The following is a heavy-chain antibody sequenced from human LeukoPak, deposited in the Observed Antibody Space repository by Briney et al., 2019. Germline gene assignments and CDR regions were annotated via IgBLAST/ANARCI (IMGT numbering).Heavy chain of an antibody. D-gene: IGHD5-12*01. CDR3: TTVIEWLRFHGDY. CDR2: IKSKTDGGTT. J-gene: IGHJ4*02. V-gene: IGHV3-15*01. CDR1: EFSVGSNY. Sequence: GGSLRLSCAASEFSVGSNYMTWVRQAPGKGLEWVGRIKSKTDGGTTDYAAPVKGRFTISRDDSKNTLYLQMNSLKTEDTAVYYCTTVIEWLRFHGDYWGQGTLVTVSS.